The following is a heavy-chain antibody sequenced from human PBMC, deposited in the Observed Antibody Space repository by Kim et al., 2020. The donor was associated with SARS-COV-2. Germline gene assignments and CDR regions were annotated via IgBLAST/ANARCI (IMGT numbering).Heavy chain of an antibody. D-gene: IGHD6-13*01. Sequence: GGSLRLSCAPSGFTFSSYAMSWVRQAPGKGLEWVSGIINNSGRTYYADSVKGRFTISRDNSKNTLYLQMNSLRAEDTAVYYCAKDLSSSWYGIDYWGQGTLVTVSS. V-gene: IGHV3-23*01. CDR2: IINNSGRT. J-gene: IGHJ4*02. CDR3: AKDLSSSWYGIDY. CDR1: GFTFSSYA.